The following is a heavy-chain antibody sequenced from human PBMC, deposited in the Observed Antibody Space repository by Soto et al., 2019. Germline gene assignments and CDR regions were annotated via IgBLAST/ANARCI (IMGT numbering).Heavy chain of an antibody. V-gene: IGHV3-30-3*01. J-gene: IGHJ5*02. Sequence: QVQLVESGGGVVQPGRSLRLSCAASGFTFSSYAMHWVRQAPGKGLEWVAVISYDGSNKYYADSVKGRFTISRDNSKNTLYLQMNSLRAEDTAVYYCARDPDFGGFDPWGQGTLVTVSS. CDR3: ARDPDFGGFDP. CDR1: GFTFSSYA. D-gene: IGHD3-16*01. CDR2: ISYDGSNK.